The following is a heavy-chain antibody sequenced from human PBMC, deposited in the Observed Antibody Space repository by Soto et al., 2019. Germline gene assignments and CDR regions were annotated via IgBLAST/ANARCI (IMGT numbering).Heavy chain of an antibody. CDR1: GFTFSSYG. Sequence: QVQLVESGGGVVQPGRSLRLSCAASGFTFSSYGMHWVRQAPGKGLEWVAVIWYDGSNKYYADSVKGRFTISRDNSKNTLYLQMNSLRAEDTAVYYCAREGQWEQQLTAPFDSWGQGTLVTVSS. CDR2: IWYDGSNK. CDR3: AREGQWEQQLTAPFDS. V-gene: IGHV3-33*01. J-gene: IGHJ4*02. D-gene: IGHD6-13*01.